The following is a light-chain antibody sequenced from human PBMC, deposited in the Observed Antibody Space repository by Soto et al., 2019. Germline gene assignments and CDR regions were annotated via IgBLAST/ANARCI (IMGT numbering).Light chain of an antibody. V-gene: IGLV2-14*01. CDR1: SSDVGGYNY. CDR2: ELS. Sequence: QAALTQPASVSGSPGQSITISCTGTSSDVGGYNYVSWHPQHPGKAPKLMISELSTRPSGVSNLFSGSESVKRASLPIPRLQAEDGADYYRTSYTSRSPRGVGTGTTVT. J-gene: IGLJ1*01. CDR3: TSYTSRSPRG.